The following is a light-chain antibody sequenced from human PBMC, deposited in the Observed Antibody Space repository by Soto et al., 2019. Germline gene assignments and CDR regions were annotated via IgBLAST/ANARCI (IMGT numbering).Light chain of an antibody. Sequence: DIQMTQSPSSLPASVGDSVTITCRASQAIRNDLGWYQQKPGRAPKRLIFATSNLHSGVPSRFRDSGSGTEFTLTINGLEPGDFADYYCLQHYTYPWTFGQGTKVEIK. CDR1: QAIRND. V-gene: IGKV1-17*01. J-gene: IGKJ1*01. CDR3: LQHYTYPWT. CDR2: ATS.